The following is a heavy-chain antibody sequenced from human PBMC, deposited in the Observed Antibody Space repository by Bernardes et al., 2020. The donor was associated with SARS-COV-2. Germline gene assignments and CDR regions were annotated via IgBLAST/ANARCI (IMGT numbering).Heavy chain of an antibody. D-gene: IGHD6-6*01. Sequence: GGSLRLSCPASGFTFSSYAMSWVRQAPGKGLEWVSSIRGTAGSMYYADSVKGRFIIPRDNSKNTRYLQMNSLRAEDTATYYCAKQDSSSSVETFDYWGRGTLVTVSS. V-gene: IGHV3-23*01. CDR1: GFTFSSYA. CDR2: IRGTAGSM. CDR3: AKQDSSSSVETFDY. J-gene: IGHJ4*02.